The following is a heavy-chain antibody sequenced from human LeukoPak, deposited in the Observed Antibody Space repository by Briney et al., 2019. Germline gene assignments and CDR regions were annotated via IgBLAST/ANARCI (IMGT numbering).Heavy chain of an antibody. Sequence: SETLSLTCAVYGGSFSGYYWSWIRQPPGKGLEWIGEINHSGSTNYNPSLKSRVTISVDTSKNQFSLKPSSVTAADTAVYYCARAPPSIVVVPAAIRRLNWFDPWGQGTLVTVSS. CDR1: GGSFSGYY. V-gene: IGHV4-34*01. J-gene: IGHJ5*02. D-gene: IGHD2-2*02. CDR2: INHSGST. CDR3: ARAPPSIVVVPAAIRRLNWFDP.